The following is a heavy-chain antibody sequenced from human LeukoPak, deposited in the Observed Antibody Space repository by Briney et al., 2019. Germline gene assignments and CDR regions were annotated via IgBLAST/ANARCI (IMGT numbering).Heavy chain of an antibody. CDR1: GFTFSSYG. CDR3: TRGVRGESWFDP. CDR2: IWYDGSNK. J-gene: IGHJ5*02. Sequence: GRSLRLSCAASGFTFSSYGMHWVRQAPGKGLEWVAVIWYDGSNKYYADSVKGRFTISRDNSKNTLYLQMNSLRAEDTAVYYCTRGVRGESWFDPWGQGTLVTVSS. D-gene: IGHD3-10*01. V-gene: IGHV3-33*01.